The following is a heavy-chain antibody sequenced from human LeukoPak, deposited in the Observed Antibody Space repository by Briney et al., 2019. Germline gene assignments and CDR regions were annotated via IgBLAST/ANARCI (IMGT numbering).Heavy chain of an antibody. CDR2: ISDDASNK. J-gene: IGHJ3*02. Sequence: PGGSLRLSCAASTFTFSNHGMHWVRQAPGKGLEWVAVISDDASNKEYADSVKGRFTISRDNSENTLYLRMNSLRADDSAVYYCAKVAYTGSYMHGFDIWGQGTMVTVSS. CDR3: AKVAYTGSYMHGFDI. CDR1: TFTFSNHG. D-gene: IGHD1-26*01. V-gene: IGHV3-30*18.